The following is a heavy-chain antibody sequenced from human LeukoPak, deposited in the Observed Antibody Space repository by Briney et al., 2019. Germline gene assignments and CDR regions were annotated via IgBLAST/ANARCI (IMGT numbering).Heavy chain of an antibody. J-gene: IGHJ4*02. V-gene: IGHV4-59*12. D-gene: IGHD3-22*01. CDR1: GGSISSYY. Sequence: PSETLSLTCTVSGGSISSYYWSWIRQPPGKGLEWIGYIYYSGSTNYNPSLKSRVTISVDTSKNQFSLKLSSVTAADTAVYYCARGGYDSSGYLDYWGQGTLVTVSS. CDR3: ARGGYDSSGYLDY. CDR2: IYYSGST.